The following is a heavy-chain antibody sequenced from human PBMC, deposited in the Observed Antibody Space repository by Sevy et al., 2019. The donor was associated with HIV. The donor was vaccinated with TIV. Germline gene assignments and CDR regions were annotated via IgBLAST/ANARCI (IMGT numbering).Heavy chain of an antibody. CDR3: ARDFMVPYCSGRSCDGYFDY. V-gene: IGHV3-21*01. D-gene: IGHD2-15*01. Sequence: GGSLRLSCAASGFTFSSYSMNWVRQAPGKGLEWVSSISSSSYIYYADSVKGRFTISRDNAKNSLYLQMNSLRAEDTAVYYCARDFMVPYCSGRSCDGYFDYWGQGTLVTVSS. CDR2: ISSSSYI. J-gene: IGHJ4*02. CDR1: GFTFSSYS.